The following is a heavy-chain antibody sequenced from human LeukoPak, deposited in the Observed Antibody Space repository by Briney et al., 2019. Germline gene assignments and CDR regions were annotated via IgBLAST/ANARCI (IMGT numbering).Heavy chain of an antibody. D-gene: IGHD4-17*01. CDR1: GGSISSGGYS. CDR3: ARDADYGERKGYFDY. J-gene: IGHJ4*02. V-gene: IGHV4-30-2*01. Sequence: SQTLSLTCAVSGGSISSGGYSWSWIRQPPGKGLEWIGYIYHSGSTYYNPSLKSRVTISVDRSKNQFSLKLSSVTAADTAVYYCARDADYGERKGYFDYWGQGTLVTVSS. CDR2: IYHSGST.